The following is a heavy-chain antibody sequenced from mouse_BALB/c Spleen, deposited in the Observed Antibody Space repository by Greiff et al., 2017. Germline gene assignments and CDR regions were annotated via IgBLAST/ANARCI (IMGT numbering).Heavy chain of an antibody. V-gene: IGHV14-3*02. D-gene: IGHD2-13*01. CDR3: ARGVIPAY. CDR1: GFNIKDTY. Sequence: VQLKESGAELVKPGASVKLSCTASGFNIKDTYMHWVKQRPEQGLEWIGRIDPANGNTKYDPKFQGKATITADTSSNTAYLQLSSLTSEDTAVYYCARGVIPAYWGQGTLVTVSA. CDR2: IDPANGNT. J-gene: IGHJ3*01.